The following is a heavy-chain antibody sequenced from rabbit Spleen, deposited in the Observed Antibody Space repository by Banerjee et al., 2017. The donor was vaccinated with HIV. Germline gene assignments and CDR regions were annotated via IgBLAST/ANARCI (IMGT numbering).Heavy chain of an antibody. CDR2: ISTTSGYT. CDR1: GFSFSRAYW. J-gene: IGHJ4*01. V-gene: IGHV1S40*01. D-gene: IGHD7-1*01. Sequence: QSFEESGGDLVQPGASQTLTCKASGFSFSRAYWISWVRQAPGKGLEWIACISTTSGYTKYASWAKGRFTISKTSTTVTLQMTSLTAADTATYFCARERASDDIYPNLWGQGTLVTVS. CDR3: ARERASDDIYPNL.